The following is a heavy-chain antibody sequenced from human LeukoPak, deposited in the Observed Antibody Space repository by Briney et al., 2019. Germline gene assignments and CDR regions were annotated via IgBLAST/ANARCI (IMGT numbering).Heavy chain of an antibody. CDR3: ARQNWSSGYRYYFDY. J-gene: IGHJ4*02. Sequence: PGGSLRLSCAASRFTFSSYEMNWVRQAPGKGLEWVSYISSSGSTIYYADSVKGRFTISRDNAKNSLYLQMNSLRAEDTAVYYCARQNWSSGYRYYFDYWGQGTLVTVSS. CDR2: ISSSGSTI. D-gene: IGHD3-22*01. V-gene: IGHV3-48*03. CDR1: RFTFSSYE.